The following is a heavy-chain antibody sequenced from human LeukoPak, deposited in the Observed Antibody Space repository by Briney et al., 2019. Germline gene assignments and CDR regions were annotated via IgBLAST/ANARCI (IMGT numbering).Heavy chain of an antibody. CDR2: IKSETYGGTT. CDR3: TTDYYERVGYSSYY. J-gene: IGHJ4*02. V-gene: IGHV3-15*01. D-gene: IGHD3-22*01. CDR1: GFTFSQAW. Sequence: GGSLRLSCAASGFTFSQAWMSWVRQAPGRGLEWVGRIKSETYGGTTDYAAPVSGRFTISRDDSKNTLYLQMNGLKAEDTAVYYCTTDYYERVGYSSYYWGQGTLVTVSS.